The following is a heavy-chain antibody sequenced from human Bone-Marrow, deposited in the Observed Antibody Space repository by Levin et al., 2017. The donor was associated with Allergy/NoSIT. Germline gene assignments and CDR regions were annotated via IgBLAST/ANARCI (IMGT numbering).Heavy chain of an antibody. D-gene: IGHD2-2*01. V-gene: IGHV3-33*01. CDR2: IWYDGGNK. Sequence: PGGSLRLSCAASGFTFSNYGMHWVRQAPGKGLEWVAVIWYDGGNKYYADSVKGRFTISRDNSKNTVYLQMNSLRAADTALYYCARGGYCTSTSCPTYLDYWGQGTLVTVSS. CDR1: GFTFSNYG. CDR3: ARGGYCTSTSCPTYLDY. J-gene: IGHJ4*02.